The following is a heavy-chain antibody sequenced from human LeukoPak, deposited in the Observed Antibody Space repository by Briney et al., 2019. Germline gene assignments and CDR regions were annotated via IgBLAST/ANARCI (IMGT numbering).Heavy chain of an antibody. CDR1: GGSFSGYY. J-gene: IGHJ4*02. V-gene: IGHV4-34*01. CDR2: INHSGST. CDR3: ARGPSSRIVGATANDY. Sequence: SETLSLTCAVYGGSFSGYYWSWIRQPPGKGLEWIGEINHSGSTNYNPSLKSRVTISVDTSKNQFSLKLSSVTAADTAVYYCARGPSSRIVGATANDYWGQGTPVTVSS. D-gene: IGHD1-26*01.